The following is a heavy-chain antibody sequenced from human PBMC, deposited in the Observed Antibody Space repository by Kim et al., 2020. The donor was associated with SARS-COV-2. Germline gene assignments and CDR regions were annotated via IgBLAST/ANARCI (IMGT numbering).Heavy chain of an antibody. J-gene: IGHJ4*02. Sequence: GGSLRHSCAASGFTFSSYAMSWVRQAPGKGLEWVSAISGSGGSTYYADSVKGRFTISRDNSKNTLYLQMNSLRAEDTAVYYCAKGKHSSGWYSLIDYWGQGTLVTGSS. V-gene: IGHV3-23*01. CDR3: AKGKHSSGWYSLIDY. D-gene: IGHD6-19*01. CDR1: GFTFSSYA. CDR2: ISGSGGST.